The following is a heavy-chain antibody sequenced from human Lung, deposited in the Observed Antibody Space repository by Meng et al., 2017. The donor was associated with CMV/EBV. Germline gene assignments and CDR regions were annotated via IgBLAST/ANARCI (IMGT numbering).Heavy chain of an antibody. Sequence: SCAASGFTFNNYWMHWVRQAPGKGLVWVSRINVDGSSTTYADSVKGRFTFSRDNAKNTLYLQMNSLRAEDTAVYYCTRGCTNTNCYKSDFDYWGQGTXVTVSS. J-gene: IGHJ4*02. V-gene: IGHV3-74*01. CDR1: GFTFNNYW. CDR2: INVDGSST. CDR3: TRGCTNTNCYKSDFDY. D-gene: IGHD2-2*02.